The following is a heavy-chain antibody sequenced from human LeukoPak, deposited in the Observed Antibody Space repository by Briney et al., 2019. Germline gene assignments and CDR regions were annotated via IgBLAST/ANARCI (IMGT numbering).Heavy chain of an antibody. V-gene: IGHV3-30-3*01. D-gene: IGHD3-22*01. J-gene: IGHJ4*02. Sequence: GGSLRLSCAASGFTFSSYAMLWVCQAPGKGLEWVAVISYDGSNKYYADSVKGRFTISRDNPKNTLYLQVNGLRAEDTAVYYCARLDSRATDYWGQGTLVTVSS. CDR1: GFTFSSYA. CDR2: ISYDGSNK. CDR3: ARLDSRATDY.